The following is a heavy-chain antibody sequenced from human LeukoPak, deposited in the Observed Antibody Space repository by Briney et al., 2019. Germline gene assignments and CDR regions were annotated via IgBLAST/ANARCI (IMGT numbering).Heavy chain of an antibody. Sequence: PSQTLSLTCTVSGGSISSGDFYWSWIRQPPGKGPEWIGYIHYSGSAYYNPSLKSRVTISVDTSKNQFSLKLSSVTAADTAVYYCARGPLVGAYFRLGYYFDYWGQGTLVTVSS. D-gene: IGHD1-26*01. J-gene: IGHJ4*02. CDR1: GGSISSGDFY. CDR3: ARGPLVGAYFRLGYYFDY. V-gene: IGHV4-30-4*01. CDR2: IHYSGSA.